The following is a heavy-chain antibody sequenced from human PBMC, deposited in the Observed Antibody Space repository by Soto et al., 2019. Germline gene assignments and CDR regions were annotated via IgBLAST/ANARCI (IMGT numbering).Heavy chain of an antibody. CDR3: AKAYCGGDCRFFDY. CDR2: ISWNSGSI. CDR1: GFTFDDYA. D-gene: IGHD2-21*02. Sequence: EVQLVESGGGLVQPGRSLRLSRAASGFTFDDYAMHWVRQAPGKGLECVSGISWNSGSIGYADSVKGRFTISRDNAKNSLYLQMNSLRAEDTALYYCAKAYCGGDCRFFDYWGQGTLVTVSS. V-gene: IGHV3-9*01. J-gene: IGHJ4*02.